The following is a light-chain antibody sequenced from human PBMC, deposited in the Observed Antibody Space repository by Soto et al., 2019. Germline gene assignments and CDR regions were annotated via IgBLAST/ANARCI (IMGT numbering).Light chain of an antibody. CDR1: SSDVGGYNY. CDR2: EVS. V-gene: IGLV2-8*01. J-gene: IGLJ1*01. CDR3: NSFVGSNTV. Sequence: QSALTQPPSASGSPGQSVIISCTGTSSDVGGYNYVSWYQQHPGKAPKLIIYEVSERPSGVPDRFSGSKSGNTASLTVSGLQAEDEADYYCNSFVGSNTVFGTGTKVTVL.